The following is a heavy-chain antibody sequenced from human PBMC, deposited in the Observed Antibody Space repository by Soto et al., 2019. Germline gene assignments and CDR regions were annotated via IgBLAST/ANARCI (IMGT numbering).Heavy chain of an antibody. Sequence: SETLSLTCAVYGGSFSGYYWSWIRQPPGKGLEWIGEINHSGSTNYNPSLKSRVTISVDTSKNQFSLKLSSVTAADTAVYYCARGRFLEWYLDYWGQGTLVTAPQ. J-gene: IGHJ4*02. D-gene: IGHD3-3*01. V-gene: IGHV4-34*01. CDR1: GGSFSGYY. CDR3: ARGRFLEWYLDY. CDR2: INHSGST.